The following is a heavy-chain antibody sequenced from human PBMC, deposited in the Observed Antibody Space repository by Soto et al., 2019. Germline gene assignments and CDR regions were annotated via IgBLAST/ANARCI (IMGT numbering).Heavy chain of an antibody. D-gene: IGHD2-15*01. CDR2: INPSGGST. V-gene: IGHV1-46*01. CDR3: ARRGDCSGGSCYHNTLPYYYYGMDV. J-gene: IGHJ6*02. CDR1: GYTFTSYY. Sequence: ASVKVSCKASGYTFTSYYMHWVRQAPGQGLEWMGIINPSGGSTGYAQKFQGRVTMTRDTSTSTVYMELSSLRSEDTAVYYCARRGDCSGGSCYHNTLPYYYYGMDVWGQGTTVTVSS.